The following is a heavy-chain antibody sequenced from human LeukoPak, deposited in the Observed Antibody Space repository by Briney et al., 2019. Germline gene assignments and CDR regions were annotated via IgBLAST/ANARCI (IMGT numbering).Heavy chain of an antibody. V-gene: IGHV3-23*01. J-gene: IGHJ5*02. Sequence: GGALRLSCAASGFTFSSYDMTWVRQAPGRGLEWVSSIRPSDDNTYYGDSVKGRFTISRDNSKNTVYLQMNNMRVDDTAVYYCARVAGWHWFDPWGQGTLVTVSS. CDR2: IRPSDDNT. CDR3: ARVAGWHWFDP. D-gene: IGHD6-19*01. CDR1: GFTFSSYD.